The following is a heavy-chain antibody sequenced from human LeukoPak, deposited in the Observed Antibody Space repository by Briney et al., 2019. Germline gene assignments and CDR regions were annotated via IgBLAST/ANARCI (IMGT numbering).Heavy chain of an antibody. D-gene: IGHD3-16*01. V-gene: IGHV3-15*01. Sequence: GGSLRLSCAASGFTFSNAWMSWVRQAPGKGLEWVGRIKSKTDGGTTDYAAPVKGRFTISRDDSKNTLYLQMNSLKTEDTAVYYCTTAFVRVRDLGSDAFDIWGQGTMVTVSS. J-gene: IGHJ3*02. CDR2: IKSKTDGGTT. CDR3: TTAFVRVRDLGSDAFDI. CDR1: GFTFSNAW.